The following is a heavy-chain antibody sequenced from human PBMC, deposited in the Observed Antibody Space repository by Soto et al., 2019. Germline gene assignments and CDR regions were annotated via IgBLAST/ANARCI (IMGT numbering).Heavy chain of an antibody. CDR3: TRGYSSGWYPKRDNAFDI. CDR2: IRSKANSYAT. CDR1: GLTFSGSA. V-gene: IGHV3-73*01. J-gene: IGHJ3*02. Sequence: GGSLRLSCAASGLTFSGSAMHWVRQASGKGLEWVGRIRSKANSYATAYAASVKGRFTISRDDSKNTAYLQMNSLKTEDTAVYYCTRGYSSGWYPKRDNAFDIWGQGTMVTVSS. D-gene: IGHD6-19*01.